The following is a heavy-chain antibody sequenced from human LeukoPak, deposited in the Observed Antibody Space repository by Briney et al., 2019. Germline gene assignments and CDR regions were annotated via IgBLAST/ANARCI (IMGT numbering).Heavy chain of an antibody. D-gene: IGHD5-12*01. CDR2: IYYSGST. Sequence: SETLPLTCTVSGGSISSYYWTWIRQPPGKGLEWIGYIYYSGSTNYNPSLKSRVTISVDTSKNQFSLKLSSVTAADTAVYFCARQDVATSHDAFDIWGQGTLVTVSS. V-gene: IGHV4-59*08. CDR1: GGSISSYY. CDR3: ARQDVATSHDAFDI. J-gene: IGHJ3*02.